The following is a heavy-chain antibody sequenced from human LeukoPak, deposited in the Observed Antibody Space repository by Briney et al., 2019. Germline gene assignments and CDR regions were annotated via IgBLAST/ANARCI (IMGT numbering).Heavy chain of an antibody. CDR1: GFTLSSYW. D-gene: IGHD2-15*01. J-gene: IGHJ4*02. Sequence: LSGGSLRLSCEASGFTLSSYWMYWVRQAPGEGLVWVSRISSDGSSTTYADSVKGRFTISRDNAKNTLYLQMNSLRVEDTAVCYCARVSYCSGGNCYSYFDYWGQGTLVTVSS. CDR2: ISSDGSST. CDR3: ARVSYCSGGNCYSYFDY. V-gene: IGHV3-74*01.